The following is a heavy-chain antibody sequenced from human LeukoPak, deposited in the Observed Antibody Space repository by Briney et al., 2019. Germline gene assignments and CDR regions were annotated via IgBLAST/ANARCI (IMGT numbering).Heavy chain of an antibody. CDR2: ISYDGSNK. CDR1: GFTFSDYW. V-gene: IGHV3-30-3*01. J-gene: IGHJ4*02. D-gene: IGHD3-10*01. CDR3: ARDRRGGELFGELLYALDY. Sequence: GGSLRLSCAASGFTFSDYWMHWVRQAPGKGLEWVAVISYDGSNKYYADSVKGRFTISRDNSKNTLYLQMNSLRAEDTAVYYCARDRRGGELFGELLYALDYWGQGTLVTVSS.